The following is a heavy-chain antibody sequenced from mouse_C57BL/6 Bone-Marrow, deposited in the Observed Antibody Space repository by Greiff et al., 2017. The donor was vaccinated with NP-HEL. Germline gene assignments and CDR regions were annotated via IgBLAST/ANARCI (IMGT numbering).Heavy chain of an antibody. V-gene: IGHV5-2*01. CDR1: EYEFPSHD. CDR3: ARLLWLRRRFAY. J-gene: IGHJ3*01. CDR2: INSDGGST. Sequence: EVKLVESGGGLVQPGESLKLSCESNEYEFPSHDMSWVRKTPEKRLELVAAINSDGGSTYYPDTMARRFIISRDNTKKTLYLQMSSLRSEDTALYYCARLLWLRRRFAYWGQGTLVTVSA. D-gene: IGHD2-2*01.